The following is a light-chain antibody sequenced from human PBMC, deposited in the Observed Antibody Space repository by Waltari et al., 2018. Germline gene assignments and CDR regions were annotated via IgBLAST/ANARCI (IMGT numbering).Light chain of an antibody. CDR1: QSISNW. Sequence: DIQMTQSRSTLSASVGDRVTITCRASQSISNWLAWYQQKPGKAPKLLIYKASNLESGVPSRFSGSGSGTESTLTISSLQPDDFATYYCQQYDNYWTFGQGTKVEIK. V-gene: IGKV1-5*03. J-gene: IGKJ1*01. CDR2: KAS. CDR3: QQYDNYWT.